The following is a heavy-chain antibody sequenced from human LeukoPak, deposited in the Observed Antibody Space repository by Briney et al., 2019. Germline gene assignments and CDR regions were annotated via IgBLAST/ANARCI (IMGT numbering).Heavy chain of an antibody. CDR3: TAYCLGTSCHSSVDS. Sequence: GGSLKLSCAASGFTFSGSTMHWVRQASGKGLEWVGRIRNTANNYATAYAASLKGRFTISRDDSKSTAYLQMNSLRTEDTAVYYCTAYCLGTSCHSSVDSGGQGTLVTVSS. CDR1: GFTFSGST. J-gene: IGHJ4*02. CDR2: IRNTANNYAT. V-gene: IGHV3-73*01. D-gene: IGHD2-2*01.